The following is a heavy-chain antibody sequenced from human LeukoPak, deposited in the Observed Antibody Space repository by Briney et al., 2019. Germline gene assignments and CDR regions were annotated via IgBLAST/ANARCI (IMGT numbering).Heavy chain of an antibody. CDR2: INHSGST. J-gene: IGHJ4*02. Sequence: SETLSLTRAVYVGSFSVYYWSWIPHPPGKGLEWIGEINHSGSTNYNPSLTSRVTISVDTSKNQFSLKLSSVTAADTAVYYCARSRRRSGGSCYNYWGEGTLVTVSS. CDR3: ARSRRRSGGSCYNY. CDR1: VGSFSVYY. D-gene: IGHD2-15*01. V-gene: IGHV4-34*01.